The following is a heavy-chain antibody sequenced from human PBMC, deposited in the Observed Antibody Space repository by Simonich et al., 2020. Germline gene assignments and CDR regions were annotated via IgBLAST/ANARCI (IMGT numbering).Heavy chain of an antibody. J-gene: IGHJ4*02. Sequence: EVQLVESGGGLVQPGGSLRLSCAASGFTFSSYWMSWVRQAPGKGRDGVANIKQDGSEKYYVDSVKGRFTISRDNAKNSMYLQMNSLRAEDTAVYYCARAAGIAVAGHFDYWGQGTLVTVSS. CDR2: IKQDGSEK. CDR3: ARAAGIAVAGHFDY. CDR1: GFTFSSYW. V-gene: IGHV3-7*01. D-gene: IGHD6-19*01.